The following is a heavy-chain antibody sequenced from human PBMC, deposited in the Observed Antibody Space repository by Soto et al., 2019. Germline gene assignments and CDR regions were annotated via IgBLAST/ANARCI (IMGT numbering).Heavy chain of an antibody. V-gene: IGHV3-11*06. J-gene: IGHJ4*02. CDR2: INSRSTYT. CDR1: GFTFGDFD. CDR3: ARDLEGYYADF. D-gene: IGHD3-22*01. Sequence: QVYLVESGGGLVKPGGSLRLSCVTSGFTFGDFDMSWMRQAPGKGLEWVSHINSRSTYTNYADSVKGRFTVSRDNAKNSLSLQMNSLRVEDTAGYYCARDLEGYYADFWGQGTLVTVSP.